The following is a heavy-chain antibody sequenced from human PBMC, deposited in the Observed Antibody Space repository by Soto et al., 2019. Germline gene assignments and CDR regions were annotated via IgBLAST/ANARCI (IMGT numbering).Heavy chain of an antibody. J-gene: IGHJ5*02. Sequence: TLSLHCTVSGGSISSGGYYWSWIRQHPGKGLEWIGYIYYSGSTYYNPSLKSRVTISVDTSKNQFSLKLSSVTAADTAVYYCARYGARGVNWFDPWGQGTLVTVSS. V-gene: IGHV4-31*03. CDR2: IYYSGST. CDR3: ARYGARGVNWFDP. CDR1: GGSISSGGYY. D-gene: IGHD3-10*01.